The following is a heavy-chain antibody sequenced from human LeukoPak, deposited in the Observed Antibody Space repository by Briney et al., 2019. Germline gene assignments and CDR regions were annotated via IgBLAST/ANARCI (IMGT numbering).Heavy chain of an antibody. D-gene: IGHD4/OR15-4a*01. J-gene: IGHJ2*01. CDR1: GGSFSGYY. V-gene: IGHV4-34*01. CDR2: INHSGST. CDR3: ARSNFHYWYFDL. Sequence: PSETLSLTCAVYGGSFSGYYWGWIRQPPRKGLEWIGEINHSGSTNYNPSLKSRVTISVDTSKNQFSLKLSSVTAADTAVYYCARSNFHYWYFDLWGRGTLVTVPS.